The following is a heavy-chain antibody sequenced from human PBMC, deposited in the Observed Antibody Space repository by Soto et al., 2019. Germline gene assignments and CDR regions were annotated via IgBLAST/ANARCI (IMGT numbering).Heavy chain of an antibody. Sequence: QVQLVESGGGVVQPGRSLRLSCAASGFTFSHYGMHWVRQAPGKGLEWVATISYDASTQYYADSVKGRFTASRDHSKNTLYLQMNSLRPEDTAVYYCANRRQGNSWATLDSWGKGTLVIVSS. CDR1: GFTFSHYG. CDR2: ISYDASTQ. D-gene: IGHD6-13*01. J-gene: IGHJ4*02. CDR3: ANRRQGNSWATLDS. V-gene: IGHV3-30*18.